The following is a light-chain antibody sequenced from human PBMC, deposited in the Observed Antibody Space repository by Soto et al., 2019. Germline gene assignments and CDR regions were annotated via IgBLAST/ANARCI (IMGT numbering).Light chain of an antibody. CDR2: RTN. V-gene: IGLV8-61*01. CDR3: VLYRGSVPV. J-gene: IGLJ2*01. Sequence: QAVVTQEPSFSVSPGGTVTLTCDLSSGSVSTNYYPSWYQQTPGQAPRTLIYRTNTRASGVPDRFSGSILGTKAALTITGAQADDESDYYCVLYRGSVPVFGGGTKLTVL. CDR1: SGSVSTNYY.